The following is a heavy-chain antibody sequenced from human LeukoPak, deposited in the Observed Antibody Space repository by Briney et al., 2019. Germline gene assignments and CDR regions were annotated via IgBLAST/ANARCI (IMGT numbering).Heavy chain of an antibody. J-gene: IGHJ5*02. CDR3: ARGSGYDRFDP. CDR2: IKHDGSGK. V-gene: IGHV3-7*01. Sequence: GGSLRLSCAASGFTFSSYWMSWVRQAPGKGLEWVANIKHDGSGKYYVDSVKGRFTISRDNAKNSLYLQMNSLRAEDTAVYYCARGSGYDRFDPWGQGTLVTVSS. D-gene: IGHD5-12*01. CDR1: GFTFSSYW.